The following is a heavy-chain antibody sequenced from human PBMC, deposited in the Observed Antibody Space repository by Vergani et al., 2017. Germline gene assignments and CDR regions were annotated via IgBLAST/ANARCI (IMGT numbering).Heavy chain of an antibody. CDR3: ARGASGDYVSSFDY. CDR1: GFTFSSYA. D-gene: IGHD4-17*01. CDR2: ISYDGSNK. J-gene: IGHJ4*02. Sequence: VQLVESGGGLVKSGGSLRLSCVASGFTFSSYAMHWVRQAPGKGLEWVAVISYDGSNKYYADSVKGRFTISRDNSKNTLYLQMNSLRAEDTAVYYCARGASGDYVSSFDYWGQGTLVTVSS. V-gene: IGHV3-30-3*01.